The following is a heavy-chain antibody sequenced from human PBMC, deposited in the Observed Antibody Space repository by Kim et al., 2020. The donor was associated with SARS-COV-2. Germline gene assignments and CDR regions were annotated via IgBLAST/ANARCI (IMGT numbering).Heavy chain of an antibody. CDR3: ARARPYSNYEPYYYYYYGMDV. Sequence: GGSLRLSCAASGFTVSSNYMSWVRQAPGKGLEWVSVIYSGGSTYYADSVKGRFTISRDNSKNTLYLQMNSLRAEDTAVYYCARARPYSNYEPYYYYYYGMDVWGQGTTVTVSS. CDR2: IYSGGST. CDR1: GFTVSSNY. J-gene: IGHJ6*02. D-gene: IGHD4-4*01. V-gene: IGHV3-53*01.